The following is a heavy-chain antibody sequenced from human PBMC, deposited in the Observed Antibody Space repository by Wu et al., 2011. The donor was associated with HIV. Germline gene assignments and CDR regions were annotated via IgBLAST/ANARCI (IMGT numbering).Heavy chain of an antibody. J-gene: IGHJ4*02. V-gene: IGHV1-46*01. D-gene: IGHD3-3*01. CDR1: GYTFTNYY. Sequence: QVQLVQSGAEVKKPGASVKVSCKASGYTFTNYYMHWVRQAPGHALEWMGIINPSGGSTTYAQKFQDRVTMTRDTSTSTVYMELSRLRSEDTAVYYCAERFGSSRFLECMINYFDLSGRDPRSPSP. CDR3: AERFGSSRFLECMINYFDL. CDR2: INPSGGST.